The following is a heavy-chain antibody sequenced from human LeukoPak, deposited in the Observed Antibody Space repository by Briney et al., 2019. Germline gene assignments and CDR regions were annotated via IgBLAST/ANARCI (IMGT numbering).Heavy chain of an antibody. J-gene: IGHJ5*02. CDR1: GGSFSNYY. Sequence: SETLSLTCAVYGGSFSNYYWSWIRQPPGKGLEWIGEINHSGSTNYNPSLKSRVTISVDTSKNRFSLKLSSVTAADTAVYYCAKGEYSGYPWGQGTLVTVSS. V-gene: IGHV4-34*01. CDR2: INHSGST. D-gene: IGHD5-12*01. CDR3: AKGEYSGYP.